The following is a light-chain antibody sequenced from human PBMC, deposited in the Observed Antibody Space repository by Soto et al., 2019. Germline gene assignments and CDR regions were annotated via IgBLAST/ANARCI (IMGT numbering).Light chain of an antibody. Sequence: EIVMTQSPGTLSVYGVERATLSCRASQSVSSNLAWYQQKPGQAPRLLIYGASTRATGIPARFSGSGSGTEFTLTISSLQSEDFAVYYCQQYNNWPITFGQGTRLEI. V-gene: IGKV3-15*01. CDR3: QQYNNWPIT. J-gene: IGKJ5*01. CDR1: QSVSSN. CDR2: GAS.